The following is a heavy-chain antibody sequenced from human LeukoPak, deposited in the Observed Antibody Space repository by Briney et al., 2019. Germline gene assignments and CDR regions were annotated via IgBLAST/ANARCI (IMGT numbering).Heavy chain of an antibody. CDR1: GGSISSYY. CDR2: IYTSGST. CDR3: ARMATVWFDP. Sequence: SETLSLTCTLSGGSISSYYWSWIRQPPGTGLEWIGYIYTSGSTNYNPSLTSRVTISVDTSENQFSLKLSSVTAAATAVYYCARMATVWFDPWGQGTLVTVSS. D-gene: IGHD5-24*01. V-gene: IGHV4-4*09. J-gene: IGHJ5*02.